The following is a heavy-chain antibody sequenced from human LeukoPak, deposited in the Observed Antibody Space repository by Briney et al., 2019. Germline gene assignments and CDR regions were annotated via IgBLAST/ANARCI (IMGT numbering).Heavy chain of an antibody. CDR3: ARDPTRYSSSSWDYYYMDV. J-gene: IGHJ6*03. D-gene: IGHD6-6*01. Sequence: GGSLRLSCAASGFTFSDYYMSWIRQAPGKGLEWVSYISSSGTTIYYADSVKGRFTISRDNAKNSLYLQMNSLRAEDTAVYYCARDPTRYSSSSWDYYYMDVWGKGTTVTVSS. CDR1: GFTFSDYY. CDR2: ISSSGTTI. V-gene: IGHV3-11*01.